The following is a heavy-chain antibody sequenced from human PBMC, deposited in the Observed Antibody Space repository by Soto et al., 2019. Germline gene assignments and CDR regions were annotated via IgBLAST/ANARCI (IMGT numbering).Heavy chain of an antibody. CDR3: ARVLDDYGDYSYYFDY. V-gene: IGHV3-21*01. D-gene: IGHD4-17*01. CDR2: ISSSSSYI. Sequence: GGSLKLSCAASGFTFSSYSMNWVRQAPGKGLEWVSSISSSSSYIYYADSVKGRFTISRDNAKNSLYLQMNSLRAEDMAVYYCARVLDDYGDYSYYFDYWGQGTLVTVSS. CDR1: GFTFSSYS. J-gene: IGHJ4*02.